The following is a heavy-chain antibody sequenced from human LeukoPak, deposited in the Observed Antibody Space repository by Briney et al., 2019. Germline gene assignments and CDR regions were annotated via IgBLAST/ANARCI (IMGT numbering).Heavy chain of an antibody. J-gene: IGHJ4*02. CDR2: ISYSGTT. CDR3: ARGVGGYRSGWYVNIDY. CDR1: GGSISSYY. V-gene: IGHV4-59*01. D-gene: IGHD6-19*01. Sequence: SETLSLTCTVSGGSISSYYWSWIRQPPGKGLEWIGYISYSGTTNYSPSLKSRVTLSMDTSKNQFSLKLSSVTAADTAVYYCARGVGGYRSGWYVNIDYWGQGTLVTVSS.